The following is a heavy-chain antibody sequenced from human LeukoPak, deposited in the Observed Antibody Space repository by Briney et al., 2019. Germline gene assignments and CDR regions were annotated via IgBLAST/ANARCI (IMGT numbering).Heavy chain of an antibody. J-gene: IGHJ4*02. CDR3: ARVTKASFGVVIIRTPKRFDY. Sequence: SETLSLTCSVSGGSISSSSYYWSWIRQPPGKGLEWIGEINHSGSTNYNPSLKSRVTISVDTSMNQFSLKLSSVTAADTAVYYCARVTKASFGVVIIRTPKRFDYWGQGTLVTVSS. V-gene: IGHV4-39*07. CDR2: INHSGST. CDR1: GGSISSSSYY. D-gene: IGHD3-3*01.